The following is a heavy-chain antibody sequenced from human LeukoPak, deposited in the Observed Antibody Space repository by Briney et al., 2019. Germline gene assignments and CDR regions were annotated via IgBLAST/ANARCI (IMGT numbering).Heavy chain of an antibody. CDR1: GGSFSGYY. CDR2: INHSGST. V-gene: IGHV4-34*01. Sequence: SETLSLTCAVYGGSFSGYYWSWIRQPPGKGLEWIGEINHSGSTNYNPSLKSRVTISVDTSKNQFSLKLSSVTAADTAVYYCSGGRYFSSTSCRGPIDYWGQGTLVTVSS. J-gene: IGHJ4*02. D-gene: IGHD2-2*01. CDR3: SGGRYFSSTSCRGPIDY.